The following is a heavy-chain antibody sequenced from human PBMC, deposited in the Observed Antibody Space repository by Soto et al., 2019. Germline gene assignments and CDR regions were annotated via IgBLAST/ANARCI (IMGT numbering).Heavy chain of an antibody. CDR3: AKDTHVAVAGAWVDY. J-gene: IGHJ4*02. D-gene: IGHD6-19*01. Sequence: GGSPRLSCAASGFTFSSYAMSWVRQAPGKGLEWVSAISGSGGSTYYTDSVKGRFTISRDNSKNTLYLQMNSLRAEDTAVYYCAKDTHVAVAGAWVDYWGQGTLVTVSS. CDR2: ISGSGGST. V-gene: IGHV3-23*01. CDR1: GFTFSSYA.